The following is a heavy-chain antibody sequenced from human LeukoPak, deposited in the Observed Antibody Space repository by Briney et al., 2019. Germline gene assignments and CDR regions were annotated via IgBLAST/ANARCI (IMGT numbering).Heavy chain of an antibody. Sequence: SQTLSLTFTVSGGSISSGSYYWSWIRQPAGKGLEWIGRIYTSGSTNYNPSLKSRVTISVDTSKNQFSLKLSSVTAADTAVYYCARDSGGAARPRGLWFDPWGQGTLVTVSS. CDR2: IYTSGST. CDR3: ARDSGGAARPRGLWFDP. D-gene: IGHD6-6*01. V-gene: IGHV4-61*02. J-gene: IGHJ5*02. CDR1: GGSISSGSYY.